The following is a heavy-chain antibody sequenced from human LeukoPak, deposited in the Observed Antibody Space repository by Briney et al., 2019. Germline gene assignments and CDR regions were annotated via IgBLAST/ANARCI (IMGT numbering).Heavy chain of an antibody. J-gene: IGHJ5*02. Sequence: GGSLRLSCAASGFTFSRYSMYWVRQAPGKGLEWISYSSNSSGTRYYADPVKGRFTISRDNAKNSLYLQMNSLRAEDTAVDYCARPGTARALHEKEDPSWGQGTLVTVSS. CDR2: SSNSSGTR. CDR1: GFTFSRYS. D-gene: IGHD5-18*01. V-gene: IGHV3-48*01. CDR3: ARPGTARALHEKEDPS.